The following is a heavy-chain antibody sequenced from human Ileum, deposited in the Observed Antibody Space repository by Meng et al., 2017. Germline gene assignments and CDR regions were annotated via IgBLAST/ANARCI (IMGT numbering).Heavy chain of an antibody. CDR3: ARSSTSPASYFFDY. V-gene: IGHV4-61*01. Sequence: QVPLAWSGPRRGRPSDTLSLAFTVSGGSVSSGSYYWSWIRQPPGKGLEWIGHIYYSGSTNYHPSLKSRVTISVDMSKNQFSLKLNSVTAADTAIYFCARSSTSPASYFFDYWGQGTLVTVSS. D-gene: IGHD6-6*01. CDR2: IYYSGST. CDR1: GGSVSSGSYY. J-gene: IGHJ4*02.